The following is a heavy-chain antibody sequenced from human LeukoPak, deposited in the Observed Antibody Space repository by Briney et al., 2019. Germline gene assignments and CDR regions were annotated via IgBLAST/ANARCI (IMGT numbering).Heavy chain of an antibody. CDR2: MNPNSGNT. CDR1: GYTFTSYD. Sequence: ASVKVSCKASGYTFTSYDINWVRQATGQGLEWMGWMNPNSGNTGYAQKFQGRVTMTRNTSISTAYMELSSLRSEDTAVYYCARVPRGSSRSRDAFDIWGQGTMVTVSS. CDR3: ARVPRGSSRSRDAFDI. D-gene: IGHD6-13*01. V-gene: IGHV1-8*01. J-gene: IGHJ3*02.